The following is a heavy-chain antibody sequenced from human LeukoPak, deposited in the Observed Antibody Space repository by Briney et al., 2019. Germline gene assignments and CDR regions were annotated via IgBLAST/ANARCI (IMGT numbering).Heavy chain of an antibody. V-gene: IGHV1-18*01. CDR1: GYTFTNYG. J-gene: IGHJ4*02. CDR2: ISAYNGNT. Sequence: GASVKVSCKASGYTFTNYGINWMLQAPGQGLEWMGWISAYNGNTNYAQKVQGRVTMTTDTSTSTAYMELRSLRSDDTAVYYCARDSSGYPRDASDYWGQGTLVTVSS. CDR3: ARDSSGYPRDASDY. D-gene: IGHD3-22*01.